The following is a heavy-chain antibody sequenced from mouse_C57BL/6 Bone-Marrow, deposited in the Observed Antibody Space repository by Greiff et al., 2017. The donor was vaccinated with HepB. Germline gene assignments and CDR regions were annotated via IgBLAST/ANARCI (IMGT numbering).Heavy chain of an antibody. J-gene: IGHJ4*01. CDR1: GFTFSDYG. V-gene: IGHV5-17*01. CDR3: ARPLYYGSSYCYAMDY. D-gene: IGHD1-1*01. CDR2: ISSGSSTI. Sequence: EVNVVESGGGLVKPGGSLKLSCAASGFTFSDYGMHWVRQAPEKGLEWVAYISSGSSTIYYADTVKGRFTISRDNAKNTLFLQMTSLRSEDTAMYYCARPLYYGSSYCYAMDYWGQGTSVTVSS.